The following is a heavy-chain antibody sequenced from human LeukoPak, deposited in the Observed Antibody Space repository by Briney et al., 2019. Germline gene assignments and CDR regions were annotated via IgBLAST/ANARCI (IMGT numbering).Heavy chain of an antibody. CDR3: ARDLRTYGDYSLDY. Sequence: PSETPSLTCTVSGGPISNYYWSWIRQPPGKGLEWIGYIYSSGSTNYNPSLKSRVTVSVDTSKNQFSLQLSSVTAADTAVYYCARDLRTYGDYSLDYWGQGTLVTVSS. J-gene: IGHJ4*02. CDR1: GGPISNYY. D-gene: IGHD4-17*01. CDR2: IYSSGST. V-gene: IGHV4-59*01.